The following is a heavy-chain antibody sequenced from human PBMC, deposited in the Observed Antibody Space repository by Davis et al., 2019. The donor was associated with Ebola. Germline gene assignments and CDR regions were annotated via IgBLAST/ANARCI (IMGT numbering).Heavy chain of an antibody. D-gene: IGHD3-9*01. V-gene: IGHV3-33*06. CDR1: GFTVSSNY. J-gene: IGHJ4*02. Sequence: GESLKISCAASGFTVSSNYMSWVRQAPGKGLEWVAVIWYDGSNKYYADSVKGRFTISRDNSKNTLSLQMNSLRAEDTAVYYCAKDPEAVRYFDWLSRLSFDYWGQGTLVTVSS. CDR3: AKDPEAVRYFDWLSRLSFDY. CDR2: IWYDGSNK.